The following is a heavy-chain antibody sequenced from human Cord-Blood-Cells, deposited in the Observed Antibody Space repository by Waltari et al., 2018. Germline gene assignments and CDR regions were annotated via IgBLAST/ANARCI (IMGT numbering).Heavy chain of an antibody. D-gene: IGHD3-22*01. J-gene: IGHJ3*02. Sequence: QLQLQESGPGLVKPSEPLSLTCTVSGGSISSSRYYWGWIRQPQGKGRERIGSIYYSGSTYYTPSLKSRVTISVDTSKNQFSLKLSSVTAADTAVYYCATPRRAMYYYDSSGYSDYAFDIWGQGTMVTVSS. CDR1: GGSISSSRYY. CDR3: ATPRRAMYYYDSSGYSDYAFDI. V-gene: IGHV4-39*01. CDR2: IYYSGST.